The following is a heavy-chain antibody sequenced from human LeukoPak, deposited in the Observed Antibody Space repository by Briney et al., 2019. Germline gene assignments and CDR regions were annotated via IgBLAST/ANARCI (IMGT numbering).Heavy chain of an antibody. CDR2: IYYNGST. D-gene: IGHD3-22*01. V-gene: IGHV4-59*01. CDR3: ATRPARGSGPYYPYFDY. J-gene: IGHJ4*02. Sequence: SETLSLTCTVSGGSISGSYWSWIRQPPGKGLEWIGYIYYNGSTNYNPSLKSRVTISVDTPKTQFSLKLTSVTAADTAVYYCATRPARGSGPYYPYFDYWGQGTLVTVSS. CDR1: GGSISGSY.